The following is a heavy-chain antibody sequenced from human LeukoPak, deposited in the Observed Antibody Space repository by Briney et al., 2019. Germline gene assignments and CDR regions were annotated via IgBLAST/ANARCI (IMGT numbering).Heavy chain of an antibody. CDR2: IYYSGST. CDR3: ARASSSPWYYFNY. Sequence: PSETLSLTCTVSGDSVSSSDHYWGWIRQPPGKGLEWIGSIYYSGSTYYNPSLKSRVTISVDTSKNQFSLKLSSVTAAETAVYYCARASSSPWYYFNYWGQGTLVTVSS. V-gene: IGHV4-39*01. D-gene: IGHD6-6*01. CDR1: GDSVSSSDHY. J-gene: IGHJ4*02.